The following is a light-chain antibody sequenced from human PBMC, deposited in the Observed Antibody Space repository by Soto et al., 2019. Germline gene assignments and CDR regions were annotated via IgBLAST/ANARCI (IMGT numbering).Light chain of an antibody. CDR2: GAS. CDR3: QQYCTSVFT. V-gene: IGKV3-20*01. CDR1: QSVSSSY. J-gene: IGKJ3*01. Sequence: EIVLTQSPGTLSLSPGERATLSCRASQSVSSSYLAWYQQKPGQAPRLLIYGASSRATGIPDRFSGSGSGTDFTLNISRLEPEDFAVYYCQQYCTSVFTVGAGTKVDIK.